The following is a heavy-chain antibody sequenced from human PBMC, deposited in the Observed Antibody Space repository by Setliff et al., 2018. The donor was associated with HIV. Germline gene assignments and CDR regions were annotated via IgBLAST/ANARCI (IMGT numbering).Heavy chain of an antibody. CDR3: ARGGALSGLFFPNWLDP. CDR1: GYTLTGYY. Sequence: GASVKVSCKASGYTLTGYYMHWVRLAPGLGLEWMGWINPHSGNTDFAQGFQGRITMTRDTSINTVYMDLSRLTSDDTGIYYCARGGALSGLFFPNWLDPWGQGTLVTVSS. J-gene: IGHJ5*02. D-gene: IGHD6-19*01. V-gene: IGHV1-2*02. CDR2: INPHSGNT.